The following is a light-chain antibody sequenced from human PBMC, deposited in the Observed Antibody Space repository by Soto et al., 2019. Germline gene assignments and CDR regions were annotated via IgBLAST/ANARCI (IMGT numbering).Light chain of an antibody. CDR2: DAS. J-gene: IGKJ1*01. Sequence: DIQMTQSPSTLSASVGDRVTITCRACQSISVWLAWYQQKPGKAPKVLIWDASSLQRGVPSRFSGSGSGTEFTLTISSLQPDDFATYYCQQYNNYATWTFGQGTKVDIK. V-gene: IGKV1-5*01. CDR3: QQYNNYATWT. CDR1: QSISVW.